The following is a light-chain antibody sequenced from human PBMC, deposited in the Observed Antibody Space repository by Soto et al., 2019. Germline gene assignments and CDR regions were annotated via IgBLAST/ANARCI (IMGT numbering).Light chain of an antibody. V-gene: IGKV3-20*01. CDR1: QSVSSSY. Sequence: EIVLTQPPGTLSLSPGERATLSCRAIQSVSSSYLAWYQQKPGQAPRLLIYGASSRATGIPDRFSGSGSGTGFTLTISRLEPEDFAVYYCQQYGSSPPWTFGQGTKVDIK. J-gene: IGKJ1*01. CDR3: QQYGSSPPWT. CDR2: GAS.